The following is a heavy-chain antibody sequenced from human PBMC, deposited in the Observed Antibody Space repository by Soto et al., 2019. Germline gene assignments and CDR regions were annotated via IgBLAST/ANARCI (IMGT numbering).Heavy chain of an antibody. CDR3: ARVVHLGSGSVGWGMVV. V-gene: IGHV4-31*03. D-gene: IGHD3-10*01. CDR1: GGSISSGGYY. Sequence: TLSLTCTVSGGSISSGGYYWSWIRQHPGKGLEWIGYIYYSGSTYYNPSLKSRVTISVDTSKNQFSLKLSSVTAADTAVYYCARVVHLGSGSVGWGMVVWVPATTVSDSS. J-gene: IGHJ6*02. CDR2: IYYSGST.